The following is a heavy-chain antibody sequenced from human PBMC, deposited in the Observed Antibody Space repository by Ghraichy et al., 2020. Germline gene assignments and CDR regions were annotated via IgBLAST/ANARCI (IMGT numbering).Heavy chain of an antibody. Sequence: GGSLRLSCIASGFTFGDYGFSWFRQAPGKGLEWVGFIRSKASGGPTEYAASVKGRFTISRDDSTSIAYLQMNSLTTEYAAVYDCTRVNYSNYPPYYFDYWGQGTLVTVSS. CDR3: TRVNYSNYPPYYFDY. CDR2: IRSKASGGPT. CDR1: GFTFGDYG. J-gene: IGHJ4*02. V-gene: IGHV3-49*03. D-gene: IGHD4-11*01.